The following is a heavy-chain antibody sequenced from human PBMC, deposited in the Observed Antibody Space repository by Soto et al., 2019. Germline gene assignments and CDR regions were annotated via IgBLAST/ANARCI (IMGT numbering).Heavy chain of an antibody. D-gene: IGHD2-8*01. J-gene: IGHJ4*02. Sequence: SETLSLTCTVSGGSISSIGYYWGWIRQPPGKGLEWIGSIYYSGSTYYNPSLKSRVTISVDTSKNRFSLKLSSVTAADTAVFYCERLGYCTNGVCPFDYWGQGTLVT. CDR3: ERLGYCTNGVCPFDY. V-gene: IGHV4-39*01. CDR2: IYYSGST. CDR1: GGSISSIGYY.